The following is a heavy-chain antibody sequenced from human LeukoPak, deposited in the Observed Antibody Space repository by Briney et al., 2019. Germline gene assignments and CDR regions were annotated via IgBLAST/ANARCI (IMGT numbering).Heavy chain of an antibody. CDR3: ARHVKWYYYDSSNNWFDP. CDR1: GGSFSGYY. D-gene: IGHD3-22*01. J-gene: IGHJ5*02. Sequence: SETLSLTCAVYGGSFSGYYWSWIRQPPGKGLEWIGEINHSGSTNYNPSLKGRVTISVDTSKNQFSLKLSSVTAADTAVYYCARHVKWYYYDSSNNWFDPWGQGTLVTVSS. V-gene: IGHV4-34*01. CDR2: INHSGST.